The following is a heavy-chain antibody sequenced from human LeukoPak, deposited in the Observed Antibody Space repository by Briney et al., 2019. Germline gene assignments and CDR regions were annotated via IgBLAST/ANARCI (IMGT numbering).Heavy chain of an antibody. Sequence: GGSLRLSCAASGFTFSSYSMNWVRQAPGKGLEWVAVIAYDGNNTSVRGRFTISRDNSKKMVYLEMNSLRVEDTAVYYCAKTGMLRRVGYLDVWGKGTAVIVSS. J-gene: IGHJ6*04. CDR3: AKTGMLRRVGYLDV. V-gene: IGHV3-30*18. CDR1: GFTFSSYS. CDR2: IAYDGNNT. D-gene: IGHD1-1*01.